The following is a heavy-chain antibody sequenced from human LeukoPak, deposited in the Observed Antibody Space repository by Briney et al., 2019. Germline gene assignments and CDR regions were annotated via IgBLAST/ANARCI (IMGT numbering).Heavy chain of an antibody. Sequence: SETLSLTCTVSGGSISSGNYYWSWIRQPPGKGLEWIGEINHSGSTNYNPSLKSRVTISVDTSKNQFSLKLSSVTATDTAVYYCARGPTYSSSWWDYWGQGTLVTVSS. CDR2: INHSGST. J-gene: IGHJ4*02. CDR3: ARGPTYSSSWWDY. D-gene: IGHD6-13*01. V-gene: IGHV4-39*07. CDR1: GGSISSGNYY.